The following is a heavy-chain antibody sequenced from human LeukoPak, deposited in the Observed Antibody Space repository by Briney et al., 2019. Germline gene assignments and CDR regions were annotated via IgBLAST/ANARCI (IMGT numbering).Heavy chain of an antibody. V-gene: IGHV4-59*01. Sequence: KPSETLSLTCTVSGGSISSYYWSWIRQPPGKGLEWIGYIYYSGSTNYNPSLKSRVTITVDTSKNQFSLKLSSVTAADTAVYYCARGVQQLVSLGMDVWGKGTTVTVSS. D-gene: IGHD6-13*01. J-gene: IGHJ6*04. CDR2: IYYSGST. CDR1: GGSISSYY. CDR3: ARGVQQLVSLGMDV.